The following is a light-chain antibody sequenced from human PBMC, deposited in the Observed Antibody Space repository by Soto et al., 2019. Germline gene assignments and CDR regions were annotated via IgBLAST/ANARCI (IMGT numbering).Light chain of an antibody. CDR2: GAS. CDR3: QQYGSSPIT. V-gene: IGKV3-20*01. CDR1: QSVSSSY. Sequence: EIVLTQSPGTLSLSPGERATLSCRASQSVSSSYLAWYQQKPGQAPRLLIYGASSRATGIPDRFSGSGSGTDFTLTITRLEPEDFVVYYCQQYGSSPITFGQGTRLETK. J-gene: IGKJ5*01.